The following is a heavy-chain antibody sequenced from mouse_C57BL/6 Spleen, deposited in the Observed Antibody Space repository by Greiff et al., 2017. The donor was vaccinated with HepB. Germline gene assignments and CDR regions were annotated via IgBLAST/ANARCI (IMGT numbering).Heavy chain of an antibody. CDR2: INPSSGYT. CDR3: AFTTVVARRGYYAMDY. V-gene: IGHV1-7*01. J-gene: IGHJ4*01. D-gene: IGHD1-1*01. Sequence: QVQLQQSGAELAKPGASVKLSCKASGYTFTSYWMHWVKQRPGQGLEWIGYINPSSGYTKYNQKFKDKATLTADKSSSTAYMQLSSLTYEDSAVYYSAFTTVVARRGYYAMDYWGQGTSVTVSS. CDR1: GYTFTSYW.